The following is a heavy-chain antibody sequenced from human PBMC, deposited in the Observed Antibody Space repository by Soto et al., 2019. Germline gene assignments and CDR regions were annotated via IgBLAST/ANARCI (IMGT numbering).Heavy chain of an antibody. D-gene: IGHD5-18*01. CDR1: GFSFNTYG. Sequence: QVQLVESGGGVLQPGKSLRLSCVAYGFSFNTYGFHCVRQAPGKGLEWVSVIWSDGNNRYYADSVKGRFTNSRDSSKNTLYLQMNSLRVEDTAVYYCARIQLDTIMARDYWGQGTLVTVSS. V-gene: IGHV3-33*01. CDR2: IWSDGNNR. CDR3: ARIQLDTIMARDY. J-gene: IGHJ4*02.